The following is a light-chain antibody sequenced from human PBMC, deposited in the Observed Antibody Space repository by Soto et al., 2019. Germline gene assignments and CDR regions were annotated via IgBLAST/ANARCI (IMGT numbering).Light chain of an antibody. CDR1: SSDVGSYNL. Sequence: QSVLTQHASVSGSPGQSITISCTGTSSDVGSYNLVSWYQQHPGKAPKLMIYEGSKRPSGVSNRFSGSKSGNTASLTISGLQAEDEADYYCCSYAGSSTVVVFGGGTKLTVL. CDR2: EGS. V-gene: IGLV2-23*03. CDR3: CSYAGSSTVVV. J-gene: IGLJ2*01.